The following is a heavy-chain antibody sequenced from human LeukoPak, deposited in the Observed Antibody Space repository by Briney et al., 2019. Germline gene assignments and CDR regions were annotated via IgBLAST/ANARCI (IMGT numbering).Heavy chain of an antibody. CDR3: ARGYSGYDRYFDY. V-gene: IGHV4-59*08. Sequence: SETLSLTCTASGGSISSYYWSWIRQPPGKGLEWIGYIYYSGSTNYNPSLKSRVTISVDTSKNQFSLKLSSVTAADTAVYYCARGYSGYDRYFDYWGQGTLVTVSS. J-gene: IGHJ4*02. D-gene: IGHD5-12*01. CDR1: GGSISSYY. CDR2: IYYSGST.